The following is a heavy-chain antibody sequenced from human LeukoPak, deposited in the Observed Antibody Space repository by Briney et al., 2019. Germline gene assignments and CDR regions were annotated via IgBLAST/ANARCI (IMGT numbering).Heavy chain of an antibody. J-gene: IGHJ4*01. CDR2: IGRDGDDR. CDR1: GYTFSNYG. CDR3: VRGMAVAGIYLY. V-gene: IGHV1-18*01. D-gene: IGHD6-19*01. Sequence: KPGASVKVSCKTSGYTFSNYGISWVRQAPGQGLEWMGWIGRDGDDRKYAAKVQGRVSMTKDTSTSTAYMELRSLTSDDTAVYYCVRGMAVAGIYLYWGQGTLVTVSS.